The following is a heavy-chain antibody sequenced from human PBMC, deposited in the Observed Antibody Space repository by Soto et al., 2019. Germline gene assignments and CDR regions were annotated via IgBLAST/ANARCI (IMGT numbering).Heavy chain of an antibody. CDR3: ARRLSTPVSSSWYFDY. J-gene: IGHJ4*02. CDR1: GGSISSSSYY. D-gene: IGHD6-13*01. Sequence: SETLSLTCTVSGGSISSSSYYWGWIRQPPGKGLEWIGSIYYSGSTYYNPSLKSRVTISVDTSKNQFSLKLSSVTAADTAVYYCARRLSTPVSSSWYFDYWGQGTLVTVSS. V-gene: IGHV4-39*01. CDR2: IYYSGST.